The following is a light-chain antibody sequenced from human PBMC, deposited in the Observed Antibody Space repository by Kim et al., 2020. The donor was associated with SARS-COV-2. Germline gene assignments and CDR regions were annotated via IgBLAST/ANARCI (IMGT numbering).Light chain of an antibody. CDR2: DII. V-gene: IGLV1-51*01. Sequence: QSVLTQPPSVSAAPGQKVTISCSGSTSNIVNNYVSWYQHVPGTAPRLLIYDIIKRPSRVPDRFSGSKSGTTATLDITGLQPEDEADYYCATWDGSLNNGVFGGGTQLTVL. CDR1: TSNIVNNY. J-gene: IGLJ2*01. CDR3: ATWDGSLNNGV.